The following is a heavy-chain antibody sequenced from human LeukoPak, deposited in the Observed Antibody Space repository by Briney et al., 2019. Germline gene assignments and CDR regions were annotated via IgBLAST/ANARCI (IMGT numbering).Heavy chain of an antibody. V-gene: IGHV1-69*13. J-gene: IGHJ4*02. CDR3: ARDLGYYFDY. CDR1: GGTFSSYA. CDR2: IIPIFGTA. Sequence: ASVKVSCKASGGTFSSYAISWVRQAPGQGLEWMGGIIPIFGTANCAQKFQGRVTITADESTSTAYMELSSLRSEDTAVYYCARDLGYYFDYWGQGTLVTVSS.